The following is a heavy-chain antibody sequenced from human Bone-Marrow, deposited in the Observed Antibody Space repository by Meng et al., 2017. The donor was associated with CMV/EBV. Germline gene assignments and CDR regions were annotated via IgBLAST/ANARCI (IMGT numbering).Heavy chain of an antibody. CDR2: IYYSGST. CDR1: GGSISSYY. J-gene: IGHJ6*02. CDR3: ARDLPSNYYYGMDV. Sequence: SETLSLTCTVSGGSISSYYWSWIRQPPGKGLEWIGYIYYSGSTNYNPSLKSRVTISVDTSKNQFSLKLSSVTAADTAVYYCARDLPSNYYYGMDVWGQGTTVTVSS. V-gene: IGHV4-59*01.